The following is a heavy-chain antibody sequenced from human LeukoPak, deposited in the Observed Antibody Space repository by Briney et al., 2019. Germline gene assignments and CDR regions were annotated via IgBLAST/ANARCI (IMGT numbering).Heavy chain of an antibody. CDR3: ARGVWFGEGGYFDY. CDR1: GFTFSSYS. CDR2: ISSSSSYI. Sequence: GGSLRLSCAASGFTFSSYSMNWVRQAPGKGLEWASSISSSSSYIYYADSVKGRFTISRDNAKNSLYLQMNSLRAEDTAVYYCARGVWFGEGGYFDYWGQGTLVTVSS. V-gene: IGHV3-21*01. D-gene: IGHD3-10*01. J-gene: IGHJ4*02.